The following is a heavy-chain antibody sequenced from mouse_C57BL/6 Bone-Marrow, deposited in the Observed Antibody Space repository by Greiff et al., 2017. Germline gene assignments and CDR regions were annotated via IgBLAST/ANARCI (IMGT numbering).Heavy chain of an antibody. V-gene: IGHV5-4*01. D-gene: IGHD1-1*01. CDR1: GFTFTSYA. CDR3: ASDWTVVAGCWYFDF. CDR2: ISDGGSYT. Sequence: EVQLLEPGAGLVKPGASLKLSCAASGFTFTSYAMSWVRQTPEKRLEWVATISDGGSYTYYPDNVKGRFTISRDTADNNLYLQMSHLKSEDTAMYYCASDWTVVAGCWYFDFWGTGTTVTVSS. J-gene: IGHJ1*03.